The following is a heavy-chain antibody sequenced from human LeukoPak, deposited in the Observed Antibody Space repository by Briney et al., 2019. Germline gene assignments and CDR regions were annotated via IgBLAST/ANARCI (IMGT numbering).Heavy chain of an antibody. J-gene: IGHJ4*02. CDR2: IYYSGTT. D-gene: IGHD3-10*01. CDR3: ARRMPGSYSDY. CDR1: GGSISSTSYH. Sequence: PSETLSLTCSVSGGSISSTSYHWGWIRQPPGKELEWIGTIYYSGTTKYNPSLNSRVTISADTSKNQFSLRLNSVTAADTAVYYCARRMPGSYSDYWGQGILVTVSS. V-gene: IGHV4-39*01.